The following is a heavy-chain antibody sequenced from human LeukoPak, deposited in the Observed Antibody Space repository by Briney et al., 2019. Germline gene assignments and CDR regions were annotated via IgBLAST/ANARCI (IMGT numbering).Heavy chain of an antibody. CDR3: AKATYSSGWYADY. CDR1: GFTFSGYG. V-gene: IGHV3-30*18. J-gene: IGHJ4*02. Sequence: GRSLRLSCAASGFTFSGYGMHWVRQAPGKGLEWVAVISYDGSNKYYADSVKGRFTISRDNSKNTLYLQMNSLRAEDTAVYYCAKATYSSGWYADYWGQGTLVTDSS. CDR2: ISYDGSNK. D-gene: IGHD6-19*01.